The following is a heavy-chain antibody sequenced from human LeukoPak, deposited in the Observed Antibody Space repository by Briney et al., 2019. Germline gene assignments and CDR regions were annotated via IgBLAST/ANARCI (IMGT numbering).Heavy chain of an antibody. CDR3: AKALRGYSYGYSYYFDY. CDR2: IRYDGSNK. Sequence: GGSLRLSCAASGFTFSSYGMHWVRQAPGKGLEWVAFIRYDGSNKYYADSVKGRFTISRDNSKNTLYLQMNSLRAEDTAVYYCAKALRGYSYGYSYYFDYWGQGTLVTVSS. V-gene: IGHV3-30*02. D-gene: IGHD5-18*01. J-gene: IGHJ4*02. CDR1: GFTFSSYG.